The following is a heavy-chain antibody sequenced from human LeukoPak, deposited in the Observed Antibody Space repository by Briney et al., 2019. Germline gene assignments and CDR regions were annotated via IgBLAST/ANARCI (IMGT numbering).Heavy chain of an antibody. J-gene: IGHJ4*01. CDR3: GKDPPGFPSSFTGLDY. CDR2: IRYDGSNK. V-gene: IGHV3-30*02. D-gene: IGHD1-1*01. Sequence: GGSLRLSCAASGFTFSSYGMHWVRQAPGKGLEWVAFIRYDGSNKYYADSVKGRFTISRDNSKNTLYLQMNSLRAEDTAVYYWGKDPPGFPSSFTGLDYWGQEPWSPSPQ. CDR1: GFTFSSYG.